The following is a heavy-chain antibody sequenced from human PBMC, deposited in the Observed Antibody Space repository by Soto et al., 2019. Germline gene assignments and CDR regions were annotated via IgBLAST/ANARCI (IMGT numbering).Heavy chain of an antibody. V-gene: IGHV4-34*01. J-gene: IGHJ6*03. CDR1: GGSFSGYQ. CDR3: ARGVILWFGELSRRGGYHYYMDV. D-gene: IGHD3-10*01. CDR2: INDSGNI. Sequence: QVQLQQWGAGLLKPSETLSLTCAVYGGSFSGYQWSWIRQTPGKGLEWIGEINDSGNINYNQSLKSRVTILIDTPKKQISMKLSSVTAADSAVYYCARGVILWFGELSRRGGYHYYMDVWGKGTPVNVSS.